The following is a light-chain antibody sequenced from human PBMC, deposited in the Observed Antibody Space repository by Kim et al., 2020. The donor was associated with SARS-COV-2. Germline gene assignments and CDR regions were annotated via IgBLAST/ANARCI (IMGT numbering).Light chain of an antibody. J-gene: IGKJ2*01. V-gene: IGKV1-39*01. CDR3: QQSHSTPYT. CDR1: QTISTF. Sequence: SGSMGDRVTITCRASQTISTFLNWYQQKPGKAPKLLISAASSLASGVPSRFSGSGSGTDFTLTISSLQPEDFATYYCQQSHSTPYTFGQGTKLEIK. CDR2: AAS.